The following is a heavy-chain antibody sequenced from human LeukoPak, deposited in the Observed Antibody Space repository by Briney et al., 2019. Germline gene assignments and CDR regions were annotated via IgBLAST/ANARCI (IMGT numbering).Heavy chain of an antibody. CDR1: GFTFSSYS. D-gene: IGHD2-15*01. Sequence: GGSLRLSCAASGFTFSSYSMNWVCQAPGKGLEWVSSISSSSSYIYYADSVKGRFTISRDNAKNSLYLQMNSLRAEDTAVYYCAKDFDRLVVVAGDYYYYGMDVWGQGTTVTVSS. V-gene: IGHV3-21*01. CDR3: AKDFDRLVVVAGDYYYYGMDV. CDR2: ISSSSSYI. J-gene: IGHJ6*02.